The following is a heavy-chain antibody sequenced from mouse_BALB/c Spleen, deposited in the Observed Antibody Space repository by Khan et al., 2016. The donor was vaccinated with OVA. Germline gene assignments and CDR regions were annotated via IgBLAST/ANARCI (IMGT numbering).Heavy chain of an antibody. CDR2: ISSAGTYT. CDR1: GFTFSTYG. CDR3: ARHWVGIMDY. Sequence: EVELVESGGDLVKPGGSLKLSCAASGFTFSTYGMSWVRQTPDKRLEWVATISSAGTYTYYSDSVKGRFTISRDNAKNTLYLQMNSLRSEDTAMYYCARHWVGIMDYWGPGTSLTVSS. V-gene: IGHV5-6*01. J-gene: IGHJ4*01. D-gene: IGHD1-1*01.